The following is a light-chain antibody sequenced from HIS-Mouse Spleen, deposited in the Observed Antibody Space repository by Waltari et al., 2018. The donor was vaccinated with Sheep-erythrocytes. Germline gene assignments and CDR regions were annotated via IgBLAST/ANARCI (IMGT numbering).Light chain of an antibody. CDR1: ALPQQY. J-gene: IGLJ2*01. CDR2: EDS. V-gene: IGLV3-10*01. CDR3: YSTDSSGNHSV. Sequence: SYELTQPPSVSVSPGQTARITCSGDALPQQYAYWYQQKSGQAPGLVIYEDSKRPSGIPERFSGSSSGTMATLTISGAQVEDEADYYCYSTDSSGNHSVFGGGTKLTVL.